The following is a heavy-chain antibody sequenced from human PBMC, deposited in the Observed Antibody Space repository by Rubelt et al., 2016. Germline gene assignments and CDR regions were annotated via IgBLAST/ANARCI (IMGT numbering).Heavy chain of an antibody. CDR2: INTNTGNP. CDR1: GYTFTSYA. CDR3: ARGGTGSHGYGLGY. Sequence: QVQLVQSGSELKKPGASVKVSCKASGYTFTSYAMNWVRQAPGQGLEWMGWINTNTGNPTYAQGLSGRFCFSLDACVSTAYLQISSLKAEDTAVYYCARGGTGSHGYGLGYWGQGTLVTVSS. J-gene: IGHJ4*02. D-gene: IGHD5-18*01. V-gene: IGHV7-4-1*02.